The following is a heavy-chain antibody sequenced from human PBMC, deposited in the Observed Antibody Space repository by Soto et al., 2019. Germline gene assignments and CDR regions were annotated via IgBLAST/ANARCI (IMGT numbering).Heavy chain of an antibody. CDR1: GGTFDSYA. V-gene: IGHV1-69*01. J-gene: IGHJ4*02. CDR3: AGGGGASVMGRAVAGTGYFDY. CDR2: IIPVLGTA. Sequence: QVQLVQSGTEVKKPGSSVKVSCKASGGTFDSYAISWVRQAPGQGLQWMGGIIPVLGTAKYAQEFQGRMTISADASTKTGYKEVMSLRIEDTAVEYCAGGGGASVMGRAVAGTGYFDYWGQGTLVTVTS. D-gene: IGHD6-19*01.